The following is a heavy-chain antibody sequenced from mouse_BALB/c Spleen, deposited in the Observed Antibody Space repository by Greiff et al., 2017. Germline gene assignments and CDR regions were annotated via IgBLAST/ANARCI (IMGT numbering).Heavy chain of an antibody. V-gene: IGHV4-1*02. D-gene: IGHD1-1*01. J-gene: IGHJ4*01. CDR2: INPDSSTI. CDR3: ARPSIYYYGSSYAMDY. CDR1: GFDFSRYW. Sequence: EVKLVESGGGLVQPGGSLKLSCAASGFDFSRYWMSWVRQAPGKGLEWIGEINPDSSTINYTPSLKDKFIISRDNAKNTLYLQMSKVRSEDTALYYCARPSIYYYGSSYAMDYWGQGTSVTVSS.